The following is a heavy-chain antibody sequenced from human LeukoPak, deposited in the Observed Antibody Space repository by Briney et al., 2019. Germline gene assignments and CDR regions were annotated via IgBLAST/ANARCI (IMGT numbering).Heavy chain of an antibody. J-gene: IGHJ4*02. CDR2: IYYSGST. D-gene: IGHD1-26*01. V-gene: IGHV4-59*01. CDR3: ARGGDIVGATIDY. Sequence: SETLSLTCTVSGGSISSYYWSWIRQPPGKGLEWIGYIYYSGSTNYNPSLKSRVTISVDTSKNQFSLKLSSVTAADTAVYYCARGGDIVGATIDYWGQGTLVTVSS. CDR1: GGSISSYY.